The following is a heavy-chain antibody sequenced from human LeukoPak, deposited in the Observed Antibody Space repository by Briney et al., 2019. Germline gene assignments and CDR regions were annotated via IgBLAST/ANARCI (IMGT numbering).Heavy chain of an antibody. CDR2: IIPIFGIA. Sequence: GASVKVSCKASGGTFSSYAISWVRQAPGQGLEWMGRIIPIFGIANYAQKFQGRVTITADKSTSTAYMELSSLRSEDTAAYYCARDLGGMATITLDYWGQGTLVTVSS. J-gene: IGHJ4*02. CDR3: ARDLGGMATITLDY. D-gene: IGHD5-24*01. V-gene: IGHV1-69*04. CDR1: GGTFSSYA.